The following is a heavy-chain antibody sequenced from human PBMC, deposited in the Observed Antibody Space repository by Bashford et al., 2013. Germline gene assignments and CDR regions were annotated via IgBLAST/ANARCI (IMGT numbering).Heavy chain of an antibody. D-gene: IGHD2-8*01. Sequence: SETLSLTCTVSGGSISSYYWSWIRQPAGKGLECIGRIYTSGSTTYNPSLKSRVTMSVDTSKNQFSLKLSSVTAADTAVYYCARSGVRGYCTNGGCTDPPFDPWGQGTLVTVSS. CDR3: ARSGVRGYCTNGGCTDPPFDP. V-gene: IGHV4-4*07. CDR1: GGSISSYY. CDR2: IYTSGST. J-gene: IGHJ5*02.